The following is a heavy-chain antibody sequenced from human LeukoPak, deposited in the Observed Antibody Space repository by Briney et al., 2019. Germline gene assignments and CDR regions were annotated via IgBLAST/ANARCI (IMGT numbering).Heavy chain of an antibody. CDR2: INPNSGGT. CDR3: ARLIAAAGTGDY. V-gene: IGHV1-2*02. D-gene: IGHD6-13*01. CDR1: VYTFTGYY. J-gene: IGHJ4*02. Sequence: ASVKDSCKASVYTFTGYYMHWVRQAPGQGLEWMGWINPNSGGTNYAQKFQGRVTMTRDTSISTAYMELSRLRSDDTAVYYCARLIAAAGTGDYWGQGTLVTVSS.